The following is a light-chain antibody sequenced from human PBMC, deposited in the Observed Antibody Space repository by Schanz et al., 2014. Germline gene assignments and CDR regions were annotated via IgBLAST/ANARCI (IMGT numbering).Light chain of an antibody. V-gene: IGLV2-8*01. Sequence: QSALTQPPSASGSPGQSVTISCTGTSSDVGAYNYVSWYQQHPGKAPKLIISDVTRRPSGGPDRFSGFKSDNTASLTVSGLQAEDEADYYCSSYAGSINWVFGGGTKLTVL. CDR3: SSYAGSINWV. CDR2: DVT. J-gene: IGLJ3*02. CDR1: SSDVGAYNY.